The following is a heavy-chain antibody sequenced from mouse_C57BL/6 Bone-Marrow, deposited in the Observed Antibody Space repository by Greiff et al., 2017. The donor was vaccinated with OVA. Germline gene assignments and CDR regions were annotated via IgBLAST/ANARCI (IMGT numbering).Heavy chain of an antibody. D-gene: IGHD2-4*01. CDR3: ARENYDYDAGFEY. Sequence: EVQRVESGGGLVKPGGSLTLSCAASGFTFSSYAMSWVRQTPEKRLEWVATISDGGSYTYYPDNVKGRFTISRDNAKNNLYLQMRQLKSEDTAMYYCARENYDYDAGFEYWGQGTPLTVSS. J-gene: IGHJ2*01. CDR2: ISDGGSYT. V-gene: IGHV5-4*01. CDR1: GFTFSSYA.